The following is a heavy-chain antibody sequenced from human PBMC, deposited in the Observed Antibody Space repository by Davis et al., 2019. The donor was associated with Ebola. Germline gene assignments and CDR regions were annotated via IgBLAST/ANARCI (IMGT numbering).Heavy chain of an antibody. Sequence: MPSETLSLTCAVSGGSISSSNWWSWVRQPPGKGLEWIGEIYHSGSTNYNPSLKSRVTISVDKSKNQFSLKLSSVTAADTAVYYCARGTAYGGNSVWFDPWGQGTLVTVSS. V-gene: IGHV4-4*02. CDR2: IYHSGST. CDR3: ARGTAYGGNSVWFDP. J-gene: IGHJ5*02. CDR1: GGSISSSNW. D-gene: IGHD4-23*01.